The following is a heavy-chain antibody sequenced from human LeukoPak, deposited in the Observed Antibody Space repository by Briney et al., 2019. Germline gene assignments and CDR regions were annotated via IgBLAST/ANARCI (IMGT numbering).Heavy chain of an antibody. CDR3: AKDMRFISAAGGYFDY. V-gene: IGHV3-9*01. CDR1: GFTFDDYA. CDR2: ISWNSRSI. J-gene: IGHJ4*02. D-gene: IGHD2-8*02. Sequence: GGSLRLSCAASGFTFDDYAMHWVRHAPGKGLEWVSGISWNSRSIGYADSVKGRFTISRDNAKNSLYLQMNSLRAEDTALYYCAKDMRFISAAGGYFDYWGQGTLVTVSS.